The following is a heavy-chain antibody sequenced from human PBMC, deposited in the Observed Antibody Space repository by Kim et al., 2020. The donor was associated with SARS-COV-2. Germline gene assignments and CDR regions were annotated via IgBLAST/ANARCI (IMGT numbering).Heavy chain of an antibody. CDR1: GYTFTSYA. CDR2: INAGNGNT. D-gene: IGHD3-3*01. CDR3: ARDGDLRFLEWLLSY. Sequence: ASVKVSCKASGYTFTSYAMHWVRQDPGQRLEWMGWINAGNGNTKYSQKFQGRVTITRDTSASTAYMELSSLRSEDTAVYYCARDGDLRFLEWLLSYWGQGTLVTVSS. V-gene: IGHV1-3*01. J-gene: IGHJ4*02.